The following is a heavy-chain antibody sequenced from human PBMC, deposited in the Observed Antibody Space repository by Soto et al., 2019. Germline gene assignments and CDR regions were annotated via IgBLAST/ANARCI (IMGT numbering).Heavy chain of an antibody. D-gene: IGHD3-22*01. CDR1: GFTFSSYG. V-gene: IGHV3-30*18. Sequence: HPGGSRRLSGAASGFTFSSYGMHWVRQAQGKGLEGVAIISYDGSNKYYAHSVKGRFTISRDNSKNTLYLQMNSLRAEDTAVYYCANWSSDSPYRHHFYDSGQGTLVTVSS. CDR2: ISYDGSNK. J-gene: IGHJ4*02. CDR3: ANWSSDSPYRHHFYD.